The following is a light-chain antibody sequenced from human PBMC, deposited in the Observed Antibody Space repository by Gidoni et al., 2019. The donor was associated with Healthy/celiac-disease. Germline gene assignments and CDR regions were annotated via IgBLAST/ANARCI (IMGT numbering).Light chain of an antibody. J-gene: IGLJ2*01. CDR1: SSTIGAGYD. CDR2: GNS. Sequence: QSVLTQPPSVSGAPGQRVTISCTGSSSTIGAGYDVHWYQQLPGTAPNLLIYGNSHRPSGVPYRFSGSKSGTSASLAITGLQAGDEADYYCQSYDSSLSGSVFGGGTKLTVL. V-gene: IGLV1-40*01. CDR3: QSYDSSLSGSV.